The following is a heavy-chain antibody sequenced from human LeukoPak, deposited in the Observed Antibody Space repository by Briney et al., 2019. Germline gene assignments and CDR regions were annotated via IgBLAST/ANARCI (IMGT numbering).Heavy chain of an antibody. CDR3: ARWAAADAFDI. CDR2: IGTAGDT. CDR1: GFTFSSYD. D-gene: IGHD6-13*01. Sequence: GGSLRLSCAASGFTFSSYDMHWVRQATGNGLEWVSAIGTAGDTYYPGSVKGRFTISRENAKNSLYLQMNSLRAGDTAVYYCARWAAADAFDIWGQGTMVTVSS. J-gene: IGHJ3*02. V-gene: IGHV3-13*01.